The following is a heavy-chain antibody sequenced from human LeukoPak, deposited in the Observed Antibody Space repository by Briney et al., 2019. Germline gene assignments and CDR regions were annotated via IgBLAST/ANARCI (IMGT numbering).Heavy chain of an antibody. J-gene: IGHJ4*02. D-gene: IGHD2-15*01. Sequence: PGGSLRLSCAASGFTFSSYAMHWVRQAPGKGLEWVAVISYDGSNKYYADSVKGRFTISRDDAKNSLYLQMSSLRDDDTAVYYCARVSGWPWDYWGQGTLVTVSS. CDR3: ARVSGWPWDY. V-gene: IGHV3-30-3*01. CDR1: GFTFSSYA. CDR2: ISYDGSNK.